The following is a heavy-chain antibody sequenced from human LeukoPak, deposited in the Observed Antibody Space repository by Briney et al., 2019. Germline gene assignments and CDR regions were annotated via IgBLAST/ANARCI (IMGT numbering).Heavy chain of an antibody. D-gene: IGHD2-2*01. CDR2: IYYGGST. J-gene: IGHJ4*02. Sequence: SETLSLTCTVSGGSISGYYWSWIRQPPGKGLEWIGYIYYGGSTNYNPSLKSRVTISVDTSKNQFSLKLSSVTAADTAVYYCARHVRDIVVVPAAYSRDQGNTGFDYWGQGTLVTVSS. V-gene: IGHV4-59*08. CDR1: GGSISGYY. CDR3: ARHVRDIVVVPAAYSRDQGNTGFDY.